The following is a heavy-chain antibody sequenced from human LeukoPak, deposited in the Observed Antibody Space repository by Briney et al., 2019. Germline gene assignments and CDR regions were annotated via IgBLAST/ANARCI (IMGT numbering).Heavy chain of an antibody. CDR1: GGSFSGYY. D-gene: IGHD4-17*01. CDR3: AGSTVTTGFDY. V-gene: IGHV4-34*01. Sequence: KPSETLSLTCAVYGGSFSGYYWSWIRQPPGKGLEWIGEINHSGSTNYNPSLKSRVTISVDTSKNQFSLKLSSVTAADTAVYYCAGSTVTTGFDYWGPGTLVTVSS. J-gene: IGHJ4*02. CDR2: INHSGST.